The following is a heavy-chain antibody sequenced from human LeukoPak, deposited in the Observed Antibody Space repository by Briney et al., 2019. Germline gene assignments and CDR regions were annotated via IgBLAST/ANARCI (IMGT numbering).Heavy chain of an antibody. Sequence: GGSLRLSCAASGFTFSSYAMSWVRQAPGKGLEWVSGISGSDGSTNYADSVKGRFTISRENSKNTLYLQMNSLRAEDTAVYYCARDLDYGDYVTDYWGQGTLVTVSS. J-gene: IGHJ4*02. CDR1: GFTFSSYA. CDR3: ARDLDYGDYVTDY. D-gene: IGHD4-17*01. V-gene: IGHV3-23*01. CDR2: ISGSDGST.